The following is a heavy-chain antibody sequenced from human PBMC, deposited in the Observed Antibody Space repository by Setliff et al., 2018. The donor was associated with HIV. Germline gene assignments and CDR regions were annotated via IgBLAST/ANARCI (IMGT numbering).Heavy chain of an antibody. CDR3: ARKGGYYYVAYYYGMDV. V-gene: IGHV3-30*04. CDR2: ISYDGSNK. Sequence: GGSLRLSCAASGFTFSRYAMYWVRQAPGKGLEWVAVISYDGSNKYYADSVKGRFTISRDNSKNTLYLQMNSLRAEDTAVYYCARKGGYYYVAYYYGMDVWGQGTTVTVSS. D-gene: IGHD3-22*01. J-gene: IGHJ6*02. CDR1: GFTFSRYA.